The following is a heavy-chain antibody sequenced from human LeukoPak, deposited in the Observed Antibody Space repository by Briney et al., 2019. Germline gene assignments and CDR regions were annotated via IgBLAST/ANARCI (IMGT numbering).Heavy chain of an antibody. J-gene: IGHJ5*02. CDR3: ARGSDETVTISGWFDP. CDR2: LNSDGRTT. V-gene: IGHV3-74*01. D-gene: IGHD4-17*01. CDR1: GFTFRNHW. Sequence: GGSLRLSCAASGFTFRNHWMHWVRQGPGKGLVWVSRLNSDGRTTTYADSVKGRFTISRDNAKNTLYLQMNSLRVEDTAVYYCARGSDETVTISGWFDPWGQGTLVTVSS.